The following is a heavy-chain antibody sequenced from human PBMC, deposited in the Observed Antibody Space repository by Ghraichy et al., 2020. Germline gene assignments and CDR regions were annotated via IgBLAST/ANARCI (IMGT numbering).Heavy chain of an antibody. CDR3: ARNGYYDILTGYYRRSDIGSFDY. J-gene: IGHJ4*02. D-gene: IGHD3-9*01. Sequence: GGSLRLSCAASGFTVSSNYMSWVRQAPGKGLEWVSVIYSGGSTYYADSVKGRFTISRDNSKNTLYLQMNSLRAEDTAVYYCARNGYYDILTGYYRRSDIGSFDYWGQGTLVTVSS. V-gene: IGHV3-66*01. CDR1: GFTVSSNY. CDR2: IYSGGST.